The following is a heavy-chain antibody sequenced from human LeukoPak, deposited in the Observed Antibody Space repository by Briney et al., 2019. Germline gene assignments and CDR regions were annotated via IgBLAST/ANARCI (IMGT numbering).Heavy chain of an antibody. CDR2: IYPNASDT. Sequence: GECLKISCKGSGYSFTNYWIGWVRQMPGKGLEWMGIIYPNASDTRYSPSFRGQVTISADKSITTAYLQWNSLKASDTAMYYCALSSGAYDSAGYFDYWGQGTLVTVSS. V-gene: IGHV5-51*01. CDR1: GYSFTNYW. CDR3: ALSSGAYDSAGYFDY. D-gene: IGHD3-22*01. J-gene: IGHJ4*02.